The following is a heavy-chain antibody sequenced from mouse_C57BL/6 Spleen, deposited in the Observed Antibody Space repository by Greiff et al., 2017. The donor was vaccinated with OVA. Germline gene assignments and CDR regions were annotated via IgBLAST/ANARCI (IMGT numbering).Heavy chain of an antibody. CDR3: ARGLTGDWYFDG. Sequence: QVQLQQSGAELVKPGASVKLSCKASGYTFTSYWMHWVKQRPGQGLEWIGMIHPNSGSTNYNEKFKSKATLTVDKSSSTAYMQLSSLTSEDSAVYYCARGLTGDWYFDGWGTGTTVTVSS. V-gene: IGHV1-64*01. J-gene: IGHJ1*03. CDR1: GYTFTSYW. D-gene: IGHD4-1*01. CDR2: IHPNSGST.